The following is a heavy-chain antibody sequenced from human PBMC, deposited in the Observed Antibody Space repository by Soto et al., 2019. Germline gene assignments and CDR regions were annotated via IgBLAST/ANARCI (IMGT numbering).Heavy chain of an antibody. Sequence: GGSLRLSCAASGFTFSSYSMNWVRQAPGKGLEWVSSISSSSSYIYYADSVKGRFTISRDNAKNSLYLQMNSLRAEDTAVYYCARPVGDSSGYIYFDYWGQGTLVTVSS. CDR3: ARPVGDSSGYIYFDY. D-gene: IGHD3-22*01. CDR1: GFTFSSYS. CDR2: ISSSSSYI. V-gene: IGHV3-21*01. J-gene: IGHJ4*02.